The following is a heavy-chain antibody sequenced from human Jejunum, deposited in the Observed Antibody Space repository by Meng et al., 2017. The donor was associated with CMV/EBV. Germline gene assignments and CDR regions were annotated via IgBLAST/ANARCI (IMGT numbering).Heavy chain of an antibody. CDR2: ISAYNGNT. CDR3: AREKGDYFDY. Sequence: SCKASGYTCTNYAISWVRQAPGQGLEWMGWISAYNGNTNYAQKLQGRVTMTTDTSTSTTYMELRSLRSDDTAVYYCAREKGDYFDYWGQGTLVTVSS. V-gene: IGHV1-18*01. CDR1: GYTCTNYA. J-gene: IGHJ4*02.